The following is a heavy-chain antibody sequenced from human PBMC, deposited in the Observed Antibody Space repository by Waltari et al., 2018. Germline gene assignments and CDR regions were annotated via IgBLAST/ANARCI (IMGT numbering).Heavy chain of an antibody. CDR1: GGTFSSYA. V-gene: IGHV1-69*12. CDR3: ARERDGYNPLFDY. J-gene: IGHJ4*02. CDR2: IIPIFGTA. D-gene: IGHD5-12*01. Sequence: QVQLVQSGTEVETPGSSVKVSCKASGGTFSSYAISWVRQAPGQGLEWMGGIIPIFGTANYAQKFQGRVTITADESTSTAYMELSSLRSEDTAVYYCARERDGYNPLFDYWGQGTLVTVSS.